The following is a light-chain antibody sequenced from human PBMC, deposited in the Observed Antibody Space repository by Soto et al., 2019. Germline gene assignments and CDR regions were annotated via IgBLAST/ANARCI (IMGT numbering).Light chain of an antibody. CDR1: QSVSSSY. CDR3: QQYGSSPT. CDR2: GAS. J-gene: IGKJ4*01. V-gene: IGKV3-20*01. Sequence: EIVLTQSPGTLSLSPGERATLSCRASQSVSSSYLAWYQQKPGQAPRLLIYGASSRATGIPDRFSGSGSGTYFTITISRLEPEDFAVYYCQQYGSSPTFGGGTKVEIK.